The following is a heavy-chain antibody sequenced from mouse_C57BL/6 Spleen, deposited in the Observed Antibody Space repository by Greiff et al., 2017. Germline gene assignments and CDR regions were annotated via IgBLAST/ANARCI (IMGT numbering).Heavy chain of an antibody. CDR3: ARREGIYYEYDGGDY. J-gene: IGHJ2*01. V-gene: IGHV1-72*01. D-gene: IGHD2-4*01. CDR2: IDPNSGGT. Sequence: QVQLKQPGAELVKPGASVKLSCKASGYTFTSYWMHWVKQRPGRGLEWIGRIDPNSGGTKYNEKFKSKATLTVDKPSSTAYMQLSSLTSEDTAVYYSARREGIYYEYDGGDYWGQGTTLTVSS. CDR1: GYTFTSYW.